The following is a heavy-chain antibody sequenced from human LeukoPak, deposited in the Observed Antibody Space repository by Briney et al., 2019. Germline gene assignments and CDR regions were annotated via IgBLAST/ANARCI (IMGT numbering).Heavy chain of an antibody. V-gene: IGHV1-69*05. CDR2: IIPIFGTA. D-gene: IGHD7-27*01. Sequence: GASVKASCKASGGTFSSYAISWVRQAPGQGLEWMGGIIPIFGTANYAQKFQGRVTITTDESTSTAYMELSSLRSEDTAVYYCARVPLGNRYYYYYYMDVWGKGTTVTVSS. J-gene: IGHJ6*03. CDR1: GGTFSSYA. CDR3: ARVPLGNRYYYYYYMDV.